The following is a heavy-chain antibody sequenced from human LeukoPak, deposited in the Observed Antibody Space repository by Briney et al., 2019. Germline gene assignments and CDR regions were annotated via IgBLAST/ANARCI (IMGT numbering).Heavy chain of an antibody. V-gene: IGHV3-53*01. CDR2: FYSGGST. CDR1: GFTVSSNY. CDR3: AKISLGPVPAAPFDY. D-gene: IGHD2-2*01. Sequence: PGGSLRLSCAASGFTVSSNYMNWVRQAPGKGLEWVSVFYSGGSTHYADSVKGRFTISRDNSKNTLYLQMNSLRAEDTAVYYCAKISLGPVPAAPFDYWGQGTLVTVSS. J-gene: IGHJ4*02.